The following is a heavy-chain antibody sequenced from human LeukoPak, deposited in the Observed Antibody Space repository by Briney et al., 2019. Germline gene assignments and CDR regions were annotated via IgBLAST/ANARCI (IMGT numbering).Heavy chain of an antibody. CDR2: ISYDGSNK. D-gene: IGHD2-8*01. CDR3: ARERLIPTSNFDY. V-gene: IGHV3-30-3*01. Sequence: GGSLRLSCAASGFTFSSYAMHWVRQAPGKGLEWVAVISYDGSNKYYADSVKGRFTISRDNSKNTLYLQMNSLRAEDTAVYYCARERLIPTSNFDYWGQGTLVTVSS. CDR1: GFTFSSYA. J-gene: IGHJ4*02.